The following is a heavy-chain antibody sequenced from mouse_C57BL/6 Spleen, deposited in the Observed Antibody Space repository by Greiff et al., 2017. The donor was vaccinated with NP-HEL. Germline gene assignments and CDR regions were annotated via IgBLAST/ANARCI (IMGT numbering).Heavy chain of an antibody. Sequence: QVQLQQSGAELVRPGTSVKVSCKASGYAFTNYLIEWVKQRPGQGLEWIGVINPGSGGTNYNEKFKGKATLTADKSSSTAYMQLRSLTSEDSAVYFCARSGSGYLFAYWGQGTLVTVSA. CDR2: INPGSGGT. CDR1: GYAFTNYL. CDR3: ARSGSGYLFAY. D-gene: IGHD3-2*02. J-gene: IGHJ3*01. V-gene: IGHV1-54*01.